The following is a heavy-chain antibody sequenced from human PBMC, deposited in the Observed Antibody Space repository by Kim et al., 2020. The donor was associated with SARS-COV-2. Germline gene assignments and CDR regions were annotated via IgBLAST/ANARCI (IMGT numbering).Heavy chain of an antibody. CDR1: GGSISRYY. Sequence: SETLSLTCTVSGGSISRYYWSWIRQPPGKPLEWIGYIYYTGSTDYNPSLNSRASISVDKSRNQLSLQLTSVTAADTAVYYCARDSDFGANGYYLDPWGQGILVTVSS. J-gene: IGHJ5*02. CDR3: ARDSDFGANGYYLDP. D-gene: IGHD3-22*01. V-gene: IGHV4-59*01. CDR2: IYYTGST.